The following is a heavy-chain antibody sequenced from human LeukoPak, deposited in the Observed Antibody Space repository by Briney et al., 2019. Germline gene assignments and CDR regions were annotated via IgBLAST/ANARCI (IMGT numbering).Heavy chain of an antibody. J-gene: IGHJ5*02. CDR1: GYTFSSSA. V-gene: IGHV1-3*01. Sequence: ASVKVSCKASGYTFSSSAMHWVRQAPGQRLEWMGWINAGNGNTKYSQKFQGRVTITRDTSASTAYMELSSLRSEDTAVYYCARDLVSYYYDSSDSNWFDPWGQGTLVTVSS. CDR2: INAGNGNT. CDR3: ARDLVSYYYDSSDSNWFDP. D-gene: IGHD3-22*01.